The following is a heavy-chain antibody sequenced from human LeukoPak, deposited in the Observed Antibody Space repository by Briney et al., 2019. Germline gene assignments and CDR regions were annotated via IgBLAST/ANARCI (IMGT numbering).Heavy chain of an antibody. CDR2: IRSSGTTI. J-gene: IGHJ4*02. CDR1: GFTIGCYW. CDR3: ARANYEFWSCYFRY. V-gene: IGHV3-48*04. D-gene: IGHD3-3*01. Sequence: HPGGSLIPSGAASGFTIGCYWMSWGRQAPGERVGLVSFIRSSGTTINPADSVKVTFTIARDNAKISLYLQMNSPAATDADVYYCARANYEFWSCYFRYCGQGNLATVSA.